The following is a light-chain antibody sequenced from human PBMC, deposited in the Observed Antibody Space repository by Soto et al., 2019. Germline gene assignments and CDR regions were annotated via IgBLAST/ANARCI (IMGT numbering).Light chain of an antibody. CDR2: YDN. CDR1: NSNIGSNT. V-gene: IGLV1-44*01. Sequence: QCVLTQPPSACGTPGQRVTISCSGSNSNIGSNTVNWYQQLPGTAPKLLIYYDNLRPSGVPDRISGSKSGTSASLAISGLQSDDEADYYCAAWDDSLNGRVFGTGTKLTVL. CDR3: AAWDDSLNGRV. J-gene: IGLJ1*01.